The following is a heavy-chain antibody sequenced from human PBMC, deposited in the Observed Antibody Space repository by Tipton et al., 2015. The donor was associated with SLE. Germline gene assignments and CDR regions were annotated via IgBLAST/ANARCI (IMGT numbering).Heavy chain of an antibody. CDR2: INHSGST. V-gene: IGHV4-34*01. Sequence: TLSLTCAVYGGSFSGYYWSWIRQPPGKGLEWIGEINHSGSTNYNPSLKSRVTISVDTSKNQFSLKQSSVAAADTAVYYCARGLRGSSPFDYWGQGTLVTVSS. CDR1: GGSFSGYY. CDR3: ARGLRGSSPFDY. D-gene: IGHD6-13*01. J-gene: IGHJ4*02.